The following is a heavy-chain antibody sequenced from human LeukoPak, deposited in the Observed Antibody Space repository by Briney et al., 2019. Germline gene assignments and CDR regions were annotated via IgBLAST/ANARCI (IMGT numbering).Heavy chain of an antibody. Sequence: IPLETLSLTCTVSGGSISSSSYSWGWIRQPPGKGLEWIGSIYYSGSTYYNPSLKSRVTISVDTSKNQFSLKLSSVTAADTAVYYCARHAGGLDSGSYSPPVYYFDYWGQGTLVTVSS. CDR2: IYYSGST. J-gene: IGHJ4*02. CDR1: GGSISSSSYS. CDR3: ARHAGGLDSGSYSPPVYYFDY. V-gene: IGHV4-39*01. D-gene: IGHD1-26*01.